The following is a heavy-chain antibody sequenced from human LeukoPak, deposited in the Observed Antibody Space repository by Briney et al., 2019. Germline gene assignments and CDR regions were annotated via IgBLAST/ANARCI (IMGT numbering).Heavy chain of an antibody. CDR2: IYTSGST. Sequence: SQTLSLTCTVSGGSISSGSYYWSWIRQPAGKGLEWIGRIYTSGSTNYNPSLKSRVTISVDTSKNQFSLKLSSVTAADTAVYYCARWLIGYDASDIWGQGTMVTVSS. CDR3: ARWLIGYDASDI. CDR1: GGSISSGSYY. V-gene: IGHV4-61*02. J-gene: IGHJ3*02. D-gene: IGHD2-21*01.